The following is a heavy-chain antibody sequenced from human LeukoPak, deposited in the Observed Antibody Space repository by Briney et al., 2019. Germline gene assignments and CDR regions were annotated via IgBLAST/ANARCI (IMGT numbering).Heavy chain of an antibody. CDR3: ARQLRYSYALNC. CDR1: GGSIINTIYH. Sequence: SETLSLTCSVSGGSIINTIYHWGWIRQPPGKGLEWIGTIYYSGTTFHNPSLMSRVAISVDTSKNQFSLKLRSVTAADTAVYYCARQLRYSYALNCWGQGTLVSVSS. J-gene: IGHJ4*02. V-gene: IGHV4-39*01. D-gene: IGHD5-18*01. CDR2: IYYSGTT.